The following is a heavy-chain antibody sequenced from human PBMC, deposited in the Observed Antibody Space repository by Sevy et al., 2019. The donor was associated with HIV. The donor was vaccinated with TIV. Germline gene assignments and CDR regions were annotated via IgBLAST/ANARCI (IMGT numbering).Heavy chain of an antibody. CDR3: AGENAWGRGYS. Sequence: SETLSLTCTVSGGSITSLYWNWIRQPPGKGLEWIANIYYNGHINYNPSLKSRVTLSLDTSKNQLSLRLSSVPAADTARYYCAGENAWGRGYSWGQGTLVTVSS. D-gene: IGHD1-26*01. CDR2: IYYNGHI. CDR1: GGSITSLY. J-gene: IGHJ4*02. V-gene: IGHV4-59*11.